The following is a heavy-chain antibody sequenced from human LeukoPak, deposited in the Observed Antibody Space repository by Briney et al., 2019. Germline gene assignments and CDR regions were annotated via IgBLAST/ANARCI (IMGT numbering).Heavy chain of an antibody. CDR1: GGSISSYY. CDR3: ARLGTTNWFDP. D-gene: IGHD4-17*01. Sequence: PSETLSLTCTVSGGSISSYYWSWIRQPPGKGLEWIGYIYYSGGTNYNPSLKSRVTISVDTSKNQFSLKLSSVTAADTAVYYCARLGTTNWFDPWGQGTLVTVSS. CDR2: IYYSGGT. V-gene: IGHV4-59*01. J-gene: IGHJ5*02.